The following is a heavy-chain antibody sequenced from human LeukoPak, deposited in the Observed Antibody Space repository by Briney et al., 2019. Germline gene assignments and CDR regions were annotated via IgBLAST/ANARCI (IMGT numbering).Heavy chain of an antibody. CDR1: GYSLTSYW. V-gene: IGHV5-51*01. CDR3: ARSPPRLGYDYFDY. CDR2: IYPGDSDT. J-gene: IGHJ4*02. D-gene: IGHD7-27*01. Sequence: GESLKISCKGSGYSLTSYWIGWVRQMPGKGLEWMGIIYPGDSDTGYSPSFQGQVTISADKSISTAYLQWSSLKASDTAMYYCARSPPRLGYDYFDYWGQGTLVTVSS.